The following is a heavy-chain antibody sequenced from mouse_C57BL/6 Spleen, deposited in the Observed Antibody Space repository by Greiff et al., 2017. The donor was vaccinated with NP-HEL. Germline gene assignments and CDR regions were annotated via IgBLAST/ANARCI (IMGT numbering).Heavy chain of an antibody. J-gene: IGHJ2*01. CDR2: IDPSDSYT. V-gene: IGHV1-50*01. Sequence: QVQLQQPGAELVKPGASVKLSCKASGYTFTSYWMQWVKQRPGQGLEWIGEIDPSDSYTNYNQKFKGKATLTVDTSSSTAYMQLSSLTSEDSAVYCCARGTTVVEDWGQGTTLTVSS. CDR1: GYTFTSYW. D-gene: IGHD1-1*01. CDR3: ARGTTVVED.